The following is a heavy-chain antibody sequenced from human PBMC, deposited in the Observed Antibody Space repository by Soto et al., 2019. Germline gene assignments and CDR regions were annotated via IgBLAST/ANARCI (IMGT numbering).Heavy chain of an antibody. Sequence: QVQLEESGPGLVKPSETLSLACTVSGGSISCYYWSCIRQPPRNGLEWIGYIYYSGSTNYNPSLTRRATISVDTYKNQVSRTLCSVTAADTAVDYCASIASAADNWFDPWGQGTLVTVSS. J-gene: IGHJ5*02. CDR2: IYYSGST. V-gene: IGHV4-59*01. D-gene: IGHD6-13*01. CDR3: ASIASAADNWFDP. CDR1: GGSISCYY.